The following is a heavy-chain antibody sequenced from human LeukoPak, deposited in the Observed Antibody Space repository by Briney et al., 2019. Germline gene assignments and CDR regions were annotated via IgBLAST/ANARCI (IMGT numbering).Heavy chain of an antibody. CDR1: GYTFTSYD. J-gene: IGHJ3*02. CDR3: ARSHTFGADAFDI. Sequence: GASVKVSCKASGYTFTSYDINWVRQATGQGLEWMGWMNPNSGNTGYAQKFQGRVTITRNTSISTAYMELSSLRSEDTAVYYCARSHTFGADAFDIWGQGTMVTVSS. V-gene: IGHV1-8*03. D-gene: IGHD3-3*01. CDR2: MNPNSGNT.